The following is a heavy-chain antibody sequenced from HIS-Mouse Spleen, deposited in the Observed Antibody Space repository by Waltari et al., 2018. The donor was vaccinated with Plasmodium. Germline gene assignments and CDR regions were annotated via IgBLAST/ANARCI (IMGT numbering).Heavy chain of an antibody. CDR1: GGSISSYY. Sequence: QVQLQESGPGLVKPSETLSLTCTVSGGSISSYYWSWIRQPPGKGLEWIGYIYYSGSTNYNPCLKSRVTISVDTSKNQFSLKLSSVTAADTAVYYCARVGRRIWGAFDIWGQGTMVTVSS. CDR2: IYYSGST. J-gene: IGHJ3*02. D-gene: IGHD3-16*01. CDR3: ARVGRRIWGAFDI. V-gene: IGHV4-59*01.